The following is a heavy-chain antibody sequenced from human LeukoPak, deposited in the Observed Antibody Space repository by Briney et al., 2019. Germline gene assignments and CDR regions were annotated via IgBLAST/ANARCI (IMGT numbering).Heavy chain of an antibody. D-gene: IGHD2/OR15-2a*01. CDR2: INSGNNYI. CDR3: RDPFDY. CDR1: GFAFSTSW. V-gene: IGHV3-21*01. J-gene: IGHJ4*02. Sequence: GGSLRLSCAASGFAFSTSWMNWIRQAPGKALEWVSSINSGNNYIYYADSVKGRFTISRDNSKNTLFLQMNSLRAEDTAVYYCRDPFDYWGQGTLVTVSS.